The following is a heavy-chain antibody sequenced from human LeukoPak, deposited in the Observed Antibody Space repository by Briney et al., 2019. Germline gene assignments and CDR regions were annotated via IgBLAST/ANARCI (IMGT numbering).Heavy chain of an antibody. D-gene: IGHD3-10*01. Sequence: GGSLRLSCVASGFTFSSYWMSWVRQAPGKGLEWVANIKEEGSEKYYVDSVKGRFTISRDNAKNSVYLQMNSLRAEDTAVYYWANGGGGALDIWGRGTMVTVSS. V-gene: IGHV3-7*01. CDR3: ANGGGGALDI. CDR2: IKEEGSEK. CDR1: GFTFSSYW. J-gene: IGHJ3*02.